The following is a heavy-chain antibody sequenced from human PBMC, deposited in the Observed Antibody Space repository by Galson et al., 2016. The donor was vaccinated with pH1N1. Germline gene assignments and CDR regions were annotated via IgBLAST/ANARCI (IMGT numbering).Heavy chain of an antibody. CDR3: VSENSYETANENNYGTAFDI. D-gene: IGHD2-21*02. J-gene: IGHJ3*02. Sequence: SLRLSCAASGFTFSDNIMHWVRQAPGKALDWVAFAPFDGREEIYADSVKGRFTISRDDSTNTLYSQMSILRAEDTAVYYCVSENSYETANENNYGTAFDIWGQGTMVIVSS. CDR2: APFDGREE. CDR1: GFTFSDNI. V-gene: IGHV3-30*04.